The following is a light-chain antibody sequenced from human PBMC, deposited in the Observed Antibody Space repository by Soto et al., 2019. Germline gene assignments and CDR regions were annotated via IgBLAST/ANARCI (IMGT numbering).Light chain of an antibody. J-gene: IGKJ4*01. Sequence: DIQMTQSPSSLYASVGDRVTITCRASQGISNYLAWYQQKPGKVPKLLIYAASTLQSGVPSRFSGSGSGTDFTLTISSLQPEDVATYYCQKYNSAPSATFGGGTKVEIK. CDR2: AAS. V-gene: IGKV1-27*01. CDR1: QGISNY. CDR3: QKYNSAPSAT.